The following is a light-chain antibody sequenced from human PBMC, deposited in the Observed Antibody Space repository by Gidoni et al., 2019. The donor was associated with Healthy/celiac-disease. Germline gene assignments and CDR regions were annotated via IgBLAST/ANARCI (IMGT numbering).Light chain of an antibody. CDR3: QQRSNWPIT. V-gene: IGKV3-11*01. CDR1: QSVSSY. J-gene: IGKJ4*01. CDR2: DAS. Sequence: EIVFTQSPATLSLSPGERATLSCRASQSVSSYLTWYQQKPGQAPRLLIYDASNMATGIPARFSGSGSGTDFTLTISSLEPEDFAVYYCQQRSNWPITFXGXTKVEIK.